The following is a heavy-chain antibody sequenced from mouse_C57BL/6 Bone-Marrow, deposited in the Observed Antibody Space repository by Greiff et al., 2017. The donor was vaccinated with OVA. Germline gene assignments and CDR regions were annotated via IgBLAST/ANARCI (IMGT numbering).Heavy chain of an antibody. Sequence: VQLQQSGAELVRPGTSVKVSCKASGYAFTNYLIEWVKQRPGQGLEWIGVINPGSGGTNYNEKFKGKATLTADKSSSTAYMQLSSLTSEDSAVYFGARNIPVVSPGGSMDYWGQGTSVTVSS. V-gene: IGHV1-54*01. CDR2: INPGSGGT. CDR1: GYAFTNYL. J-gene: IGHJ4*01. CDR3: ARNIPVVSPGGSMDY. D-gene: IGHD1-1*01.